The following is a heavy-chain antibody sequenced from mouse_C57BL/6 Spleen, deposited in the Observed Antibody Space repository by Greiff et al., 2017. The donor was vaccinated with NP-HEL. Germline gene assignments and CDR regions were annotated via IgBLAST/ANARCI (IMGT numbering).Heavy chain of an antibody. CDR3: AYGYAMDY. Sequence: VQLQQSGPELVKPGASVKISCKASGYAFSSSWMNWVKQRPGKGLEWIGRIYPGDGDTNYNGKFKGKATLTADKSSSTAYMQLSSLTSEDSAVYFCAYGYAMDYWGQRTSVTVSS. J-gene: IGHJ4*01. CDR2: IYPGDGDT. V-gene: IGHV1-82*01. CDR1: GYAFSSSW. D-gene: IGHD1-1*01.